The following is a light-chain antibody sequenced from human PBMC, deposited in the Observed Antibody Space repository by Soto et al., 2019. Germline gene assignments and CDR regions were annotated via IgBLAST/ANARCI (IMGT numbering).Light chain of an antibody. CDR1: QDIRNI. V-gene: IGKV1-27*01. CDR2: AAS. CDR3: QKYSSVPV. J-gene: IGKJ3*01. Sequence: DIQMTQSPTSLSASVGDRVTITCRASQDIRNIVSWYQQKPGNAPKLLIYAASTLHSGVPSRFSGSGSGTDFTLTINSLHPEYVATYSCQKYSSVPVFGPGTKVAIK.